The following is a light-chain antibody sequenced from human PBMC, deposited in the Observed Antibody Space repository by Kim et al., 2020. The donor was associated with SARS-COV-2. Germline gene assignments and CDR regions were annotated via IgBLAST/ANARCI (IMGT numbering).Light chain of an antibody. CDR1: QSLSSS. V-gene: IGKV3-11*01. CDR3: QQRSNWPLT. Sequence: LSPGERATLSCRASQSLSSSLAWYQHKLGQAPRLLLYDASNRATDIPARFSGSGSGTEFTLTISSLEPEDFAVYYCQQRSNWPLTFGGGTKVDIK. CDR2: DAS. J-gene: IGKJ4*01.